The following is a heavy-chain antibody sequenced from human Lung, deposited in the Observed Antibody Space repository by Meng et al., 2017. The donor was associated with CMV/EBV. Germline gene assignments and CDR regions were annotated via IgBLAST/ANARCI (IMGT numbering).Heavy chain of an antibody. CDR3: ARSILSNGFDAFDI. J-gene: IGHJ3*02. CDR1: GFIVSSTY. Sequence: GGSLRLSCEASGFIVSSTYMSWVRQAPGKGLEWVSVIYSGGTTFKANSVKGRFTISRDNSKNTLFLQMNRLRAEDTAVYYCARSILSNGFDAFDIWGQGKRVT. V-gene: IGHV3-53*01. CDR2: IYSGGTT. D-gene: IGHD2/OR15-2a*01.